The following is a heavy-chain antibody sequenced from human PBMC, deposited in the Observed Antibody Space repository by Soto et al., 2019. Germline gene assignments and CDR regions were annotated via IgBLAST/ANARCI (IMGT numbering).Heavy chain of an antibody. CDR1: GYTFTSYD. J-gene: IGHJ5*02. CDR3: ARGTIVVVPAAIANWFDP. Sequence: ASVKVSCKASGYTFTSYDINWVRQATGQGLEWMGWMNPNSGNTGYAQKFQGRVTMTRNTSISTAYMELSSLRSEDTAVYYCARGTIVVVPAAIANWFDPWGQGTLVTVSS. CDR2: MNPNSGNT. V-gene: IGHV1-8*01. D-gene: IGHD2-2*02.